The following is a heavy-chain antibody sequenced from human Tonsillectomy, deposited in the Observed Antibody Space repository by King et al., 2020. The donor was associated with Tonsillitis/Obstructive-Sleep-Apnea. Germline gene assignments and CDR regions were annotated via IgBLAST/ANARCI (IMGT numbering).Heavy chain of an antibody. CDR3: ARLPYRFDYYYYMDV. D-gene: IGHD3-16*01. CDR2: FYYSGST. CDR1: GGSVSSSSYH. J-gene: IGHJ6*03. Sequence: LPLQESGPGLVKPSETLSLTCTVSGGSVSSSSYHWGWIRQPPGKGLEWIGSFYYSGSTYYNTSLKSRVTISVDMSKNQFSLKLSSVTAADTAVYYCARLPYRFDYYYYMDVWGKGTTVTVSS. V-gene: IGHV4-39*01.